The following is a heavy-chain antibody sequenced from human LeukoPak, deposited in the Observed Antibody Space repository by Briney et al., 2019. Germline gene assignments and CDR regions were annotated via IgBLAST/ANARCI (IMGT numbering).Heavy chain of an antibody. D-gene: IGHD5-12*01. Sequence: SETLSLTCIVSGGTITSSSVYWGWIRQPPGKGLEWLGSLFFNGGTYYNPSFEPRVTMSVDTSKNQFSLRLRSATAADTAMYHCARHPRGYSGPTWLDPWGQGILVTVSS. J-gene: IGHJ5*02. CDR3: ARHPRGYSGPTWLDP. V-gene: IGHV4-39*01. CDR2: LFFNGGT. CDR1: GGTITSSSVY.